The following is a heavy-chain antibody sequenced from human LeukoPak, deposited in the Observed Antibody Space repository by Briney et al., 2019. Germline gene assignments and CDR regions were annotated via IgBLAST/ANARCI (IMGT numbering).Heavy chain of an antibody. Sequence: PGGSLRLSCAASGFSVSSSYMYWVRQAPGKGLEWVSFFYRGDSTYYAESVRGRFTISRDNSKNTLHLLMNSLIPEDTAVYYCARDAGIGDHAFDIWGQGTMVTVSS. V-gene: IGHV3-53*01. CDR1: GFSVSSSY. D-gene: IGHD3-10*01. J-gene: IGHJ3*02. CDR2: FYRGDST. CDR3: ARDAGIGDHAFDI.